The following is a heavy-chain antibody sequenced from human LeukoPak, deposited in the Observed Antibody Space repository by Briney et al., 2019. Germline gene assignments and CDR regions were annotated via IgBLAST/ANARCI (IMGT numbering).Heavy chain of an antibody. D-gene: IGHD3-22*01. Sequence: SETLSLTCTVSGGSISSSSYYWGWIRQPPGQGLEWIGSIYYSGSTYYNPSLKSRVTISVDTSKNQFSLKLSSVTAADTAVYYCASREDYYDSSGLDYWGQGTLVTVSS. J-gene: IGHJ4*02. CDR2: IYYSGST. V-gene: IGHV4-39*01. CDR1: GGSISSSSYY. CDR3: ASREDYYDSSGLDY.